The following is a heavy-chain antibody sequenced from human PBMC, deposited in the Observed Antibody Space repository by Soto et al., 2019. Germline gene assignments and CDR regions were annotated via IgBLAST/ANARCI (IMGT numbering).Heavy chain of an antibody. CDR3: ARGYCGSTNCFEFPQPNGMDV. Sequence: GGSLRLSCAASGFSVSAYYLAWVRQAPGKGLEWLSNIYRGGSTYYADSVKGRFTISRDDSRNTLYPHMSNLRDDDTAVYHCARGYCGSTNCFEFPQPNGMDVWGPGTTVTVSS. D-gene: IGHD2-2*01. J-gene: IGHJ6*02. CDR2: IYRGGST. V-gene: IGHV3-53*01. CDR1: GFSVSAYY.